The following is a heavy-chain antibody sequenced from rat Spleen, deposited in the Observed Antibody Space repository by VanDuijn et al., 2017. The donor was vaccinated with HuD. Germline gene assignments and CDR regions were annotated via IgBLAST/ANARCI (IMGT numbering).Heavy chain of an antibody. J-gene: IGHJ3*01. D-gene: IGHD1-11*01. V-gene: IGHV5-58*01. CDR3: ARQGIVMPPYVYWYFAF. CDR2: VSSDGINT. Sequence: EVQLVETGGGLVQPGKSLKLSCVASGFTFSRYWMYWVRQAPGKGLEWVSSVSSDGINTYYPDSVKGRFTITRDNAKSTLYLQMDSLRSEDTAPYYCARQGIVMPPYVYWYFAFWSKGTLVTVSS. CDR1: GFTFSRYW.